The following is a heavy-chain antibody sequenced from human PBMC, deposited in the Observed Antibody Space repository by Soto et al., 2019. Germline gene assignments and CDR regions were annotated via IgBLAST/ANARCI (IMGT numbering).Heavy chain of an antibody. V-gene: IGHV3-15*01. CDR3: TAGSPFNY. J-gene: IGHJ4*02. Sequence: GGSLRLSCAASGFTFNTAWLTWVRQAPGKGLEWVGRIKGRPDGGATDYAALVEGRFMISRDDSQNTVFLQMNSLKTDDTAVYYCTAGSPFNYWGPGTLVTVSS. CDR2: IKGRPDGGAT. CDR1: GFTFNTAW.